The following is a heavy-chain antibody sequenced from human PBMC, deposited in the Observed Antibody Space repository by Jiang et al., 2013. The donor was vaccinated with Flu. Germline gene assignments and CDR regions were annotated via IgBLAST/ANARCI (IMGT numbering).Heavy chain of an antibody. CDR1: GFTFSSYG. CDR2: IRYDGSNK. Sequence: VQLLESGGGVVQPGGSLRLSCAASGFTFSSYGMHWVRQAPGKGLEWVAFIRYDGSNKYYADSVKGRFTISRDNSKNTLYLQMNSLRAEDTAVYYCAKIRGGYSYGYGDYFDYWGQGTLVTVSS. CDR3: AKIRGGYSYGYGDYFDY. D-gene: IGHD5-18*01. J-gene: IGHJ4*02. V-gene: IGHV3-30*02.